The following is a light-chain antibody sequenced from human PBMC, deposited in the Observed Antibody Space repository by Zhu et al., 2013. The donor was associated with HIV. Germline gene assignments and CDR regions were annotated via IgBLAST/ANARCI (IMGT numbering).Light chain of an antibody. CDR2: EDN. CDR1: RLGDKY. J-gene: IGLJ2*01. CDR3: QAWDSSTVV. V-gene: IGLV3-1*01. Sequence: YELTQAPSVSVSPGQTARLTCSENRLGDKYVSWYQQKSGQSPVLVIYEDNKRPSGIPERFSGSNSGNTATLTISETQPMDEADYYCQAWDSSTVVFGGGTKLTVL.